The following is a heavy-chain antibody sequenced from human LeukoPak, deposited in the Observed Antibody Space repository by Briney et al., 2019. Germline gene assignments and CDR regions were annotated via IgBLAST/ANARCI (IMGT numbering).Heavy chain of an antibody. Sequence: ASVTVSFTASGYTFTVYYMHWVRQAPGQGLEWMGWINPNSGGTNYAQKFQGWVTMTRDTSISTAYMELSRLRSDDTAVYYCARVTVTTSDYYGMDVWGQGTTVTVSS. CDR3: ARVTVTTSDYYGMDV. V-gene: IGHV1-2*04. CDR2: INPNSGGT. J-gene: IGHJ6*02. CDR1: GYTFTVYY. D-gene: IGHD1-1*01.